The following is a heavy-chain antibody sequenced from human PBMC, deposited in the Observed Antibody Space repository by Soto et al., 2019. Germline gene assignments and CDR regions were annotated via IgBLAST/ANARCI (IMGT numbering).Heavy chain of an antibody. D-gene: IGHD4-17*01. CDR3: ARETLYGGNPGP. J-gene: IGHJ5*02. Sequence: ASVKVSCKTSGYTFTRYGSSWVRQAPGQGLEWMGWISAYNGNTNYAQKLQGRVTMTTDTSTSTAYMELRSLRSDDTAVYYCARETLYGGNPGPWGQGTLVTVSS. CDR1: GYTFTRYG. CDR2: ISAYNGNT. V-gene: IGHV1-18*01.